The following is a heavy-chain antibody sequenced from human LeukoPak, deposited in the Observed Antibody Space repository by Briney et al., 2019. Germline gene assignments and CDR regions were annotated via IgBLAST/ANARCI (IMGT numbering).Heavy chain of an antibody. Sequence: HPGGSLRLSCSASRFTSNNYAMHWVRQAPGKGLEYVSGMGNFGSSTYYADSVKGRFTISGDNWKNALYLQMSSLRPEDTAVYYCVRGNLWWSNWYSPDHWGQGTLVTVSS. D-gene: IGHD2-21*01. V-gene: IGHV3-64D*09. CDR3: VRGNLWWSNWYSPDH. CDR2: MGNFGSST. CDR1: RFTSNNYA. J-gene: IGHJ4*02.